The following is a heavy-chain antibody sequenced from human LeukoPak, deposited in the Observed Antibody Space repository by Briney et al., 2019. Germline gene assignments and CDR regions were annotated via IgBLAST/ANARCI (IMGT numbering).Heavy chain of an antibody. CDR3: ATASLYFDK. CDR2: ISSGGNTI. J-gene: IGHJ4*02. Sequence: GGSLRLSCAASGLTFSDSYMSWIRQAPGKGLEWVSYISSGGNTIKYADSVKGRFTISRDNARNSLYLQIHSLRAEDTAVYYCATASLYFDKWRQGTVDSVSS. CDR1: GLTFSDSY. V-gene: IGHV3-11*04.